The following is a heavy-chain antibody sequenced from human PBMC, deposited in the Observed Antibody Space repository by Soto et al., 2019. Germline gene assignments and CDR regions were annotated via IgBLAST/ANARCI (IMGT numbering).Heavy chain of an antibody. D-gene: IGHD2-15*01. CDR2: VYHSGTT. J-gene: IGHJ4*02. Sequence: SETLSLTCAVSGASIGTNNWWSWVRQPPGKGLEWIGEVYHSGTTNCNPSLKSRVTISIDNSKNQFSLRLTSMTAADKAVEYRAVRGYGDFDYWSQGTLVTVSS. CDR3: AVRGYGDFDY. V-gene: IGHV4-4*02. CDR1: GASIGTNNW.